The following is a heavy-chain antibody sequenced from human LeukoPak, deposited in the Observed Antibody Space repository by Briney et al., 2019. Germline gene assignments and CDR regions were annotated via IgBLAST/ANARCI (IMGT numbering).Heavy chain of an antibody. Sequence: PGGSLRLSCAASGFTFSSYAMSWVRQAPGKGLEWVSATSGSGGSTYYADSVKGRFTISRDNSKNTLYLQMNSLRAEDTAVYYCAKYGAGVTAYFDYWGQGTLVTVSS. V-gene: IGHV3-23*01. D-gene: IGHD6-19*01. CDR3: AKYGAGVTAYFDY. CDR2: TSGSGGST. CDR1: GFTFSSYA. J-gene: IGHJ4*02.